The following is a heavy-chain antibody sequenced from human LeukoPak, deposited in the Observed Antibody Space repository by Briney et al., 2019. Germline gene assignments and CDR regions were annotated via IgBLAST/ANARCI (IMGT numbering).Heavy chain of an antibody. Sequence: GSLRLSCAASGFTFSSYGMHWVRQPPGKGLEWIGEINHSGSTNYNPSLKSRVTISVDTSKNQFSLKLSSVTAADTAVYYCASLIAAAGKNDYWGQGTLVTVSS. CDR2: INHSGST. CDR3: ASLIAAAGKNDY. J-gene: IGHJ4*02. V-gene: IGHV4-34*01. CDR1: GFTFSSYG. D-gene: IGHD6-13*01.